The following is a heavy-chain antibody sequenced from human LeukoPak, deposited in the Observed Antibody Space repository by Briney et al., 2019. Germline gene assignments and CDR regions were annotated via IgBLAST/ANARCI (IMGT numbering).Heavy chain of an antibody. D-gene: IGHD1-26*01. Sequence: SETLSLTCTVSGGSISSYYWSWIRQPPGKGLEWIGYIYYSGSTNYNPSLKSRVTISVDTSKNQFSLKLSSVTAADTAVYYCATMGRSGSSDFDYWGQGTLVTVSS. V-gene: IGHV4-59*01. CDR2: IYYSGST. CDR3: ATMGRSGSSDFDY. CDR1: GGSISSYY. J-gene: IGHJ4*02.